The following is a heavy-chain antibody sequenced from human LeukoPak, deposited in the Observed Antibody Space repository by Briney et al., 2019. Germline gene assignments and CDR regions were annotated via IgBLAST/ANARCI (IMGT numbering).Heavy chain of an antibody. V-gene: IGHV4-39*01. J-gene: IGHJ4*02. D-gene: IGHD5-24*01. CDR2: IFYSGNT. CDR1: GGSINSSSYY. CDR3: ARHRSKWLQSSFDY. Sequence: SEILSLTCTVSGGSINSSSYYWGWIRQPKGKGLEWIGSIFYSGNTYDNPSLKSRVTISVDTSKNQFSLKLNSVTAADTAVYYCARHRSKWLQSSFDYWGQGTLVTVSS.